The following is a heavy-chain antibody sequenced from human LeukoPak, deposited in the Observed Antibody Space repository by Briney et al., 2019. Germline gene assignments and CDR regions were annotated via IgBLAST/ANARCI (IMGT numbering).Heavy chain of an antibody. Sequence: SETLSLTCAVYGGSFSGYYWSWIRQPPGKGLEWIGEINHSGSTNYNPSLKSRVTISVDTSKNQFSLKLSSVTAADTAVYYCALAPYYDSSGYYYFDYWGQGTLVTVSS. J-gene: IGHJ4*02. V-gene: IGHV4-34*01. CDR2: INHSGST. CDR1: GGSFSGYY. CDR3: ALAPYYDSSGYYYFDY. D-gene: IGHD3-22*01.